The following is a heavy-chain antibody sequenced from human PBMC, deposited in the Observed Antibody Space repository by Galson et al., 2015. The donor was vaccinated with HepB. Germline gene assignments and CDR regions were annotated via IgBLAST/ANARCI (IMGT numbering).Heavy chain of an antibody. V-gene: IGHV3-7*03. J-gene: IGHJ6*04. CDR1: GFTFSSYW. CDR2: IKYDGSEK. Sequence: LRLSCAASGFTFSSYWMNWVRQAPGGGLEWVANIKYDGSEKNYVDSVKGRFAISRDNAKNSVSLQMNSLRAEDTAVYYCAWRNNMNVWGKGTTVIVSS. CDR3: AWRNNMNV.